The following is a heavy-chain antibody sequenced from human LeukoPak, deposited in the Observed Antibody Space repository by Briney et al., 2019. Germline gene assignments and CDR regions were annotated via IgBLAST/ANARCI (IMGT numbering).Heavy chain of an antibody. CDR1: GFTFSSYA. CDR2: ISGSGGST. Sequence: GGSLRLSCAASGFTFSSYAMSWVRQAPGKGLEWVSAISGSGGSTYYADSVKGRFTISRDNSKNTPYLQMNSLKAEDTAVYYCAKEALYSSSYPYYFDYWGQGTLVTVSS. CDR3: AKEALYSSSYPYYFDY. D-gene: IGHD6-13*01. V-gene: IGHV3-23*01. J-gene: IGHJ4*02.